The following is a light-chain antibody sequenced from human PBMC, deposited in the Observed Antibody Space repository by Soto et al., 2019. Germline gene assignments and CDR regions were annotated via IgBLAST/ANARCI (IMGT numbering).Light chain of an antibody. CDR1: NIGSKN. CDR3: QVWETRSEILV. V-gene: IGLV3-21*02. Sequence: SYELTQPPSVSVAPGQTASITCGGNNIGSKNVHWYQQKPGQAPALVVYDDSDRPSGIPERFSGSNSGNTATLTIGRVEVWDEADYYCQVWETRSEILVFGGGTKLTV. J-gene: IGLJ2*01. CDR2: DDS.